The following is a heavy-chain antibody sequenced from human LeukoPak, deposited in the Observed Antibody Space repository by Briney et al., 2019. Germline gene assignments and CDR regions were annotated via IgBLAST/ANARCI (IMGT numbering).Heavy chain of an antibody. CDR3: AKSRWYYYGSGSYGAADY. CDR1: GFTFSSYG. CDR2: ISYDGSNK. D-gene: IGHD3-10*01. V-gene: IGHV3-30*18. J-gene: IGHJ4*02. Sequence: GALRLSCAASGFTFSSYGMHWVRQAPGKGLEWVAVISYDGSNKYYADSVKGRFTISRDNSKNTLYLQMNSLRAEDTAVYYCAKSRWYYYGSGSYGAADYWGQGTLVTVSS.